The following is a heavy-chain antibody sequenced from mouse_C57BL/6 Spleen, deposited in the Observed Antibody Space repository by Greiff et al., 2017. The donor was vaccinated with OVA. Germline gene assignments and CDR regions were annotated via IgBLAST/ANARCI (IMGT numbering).Heavy chain of an antibody. V-gene: IGHV1-61*01. CDR1: GYTFTSYW. CDR2: IYPSDSET. CDR3: ARGGYYCGSSYWYCEV. J-gene: IGHJ1*03. Sequence: QVQLQQPGAELVRPGSSVKLSCKASGYTFTSYWMDWVKQRPGQGLEWIGNIYPSDSETHYNQKFKDKATLTVDKSSSTAYMQLSSLTSEDSAVYYCARGGYYCGSSYWYCEVWGTGTTVTVSS. D-gene: IGHD1-1*01.